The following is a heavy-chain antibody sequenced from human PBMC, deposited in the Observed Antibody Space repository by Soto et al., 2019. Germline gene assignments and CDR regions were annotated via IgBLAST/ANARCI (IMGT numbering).Heavy chain of an antibody. CDR3: AKRTTGWYFDL. J-gene: IGHJ2*01. CDR1: GFTFTSYA. CDR2: ISGSGGST. Sequence: EVQLLESGGGLVQPGGSLRLSCAASGFTFTSYAMNWVRQAPGKGLEWVSVISGSGGSTYYADSVKGRFTISRDNSKNTLSLQMNILRAEDTAVYYCAKRTTGWYFDLWGRGTLVTVSS. V-gene: IGHV3-23*01.